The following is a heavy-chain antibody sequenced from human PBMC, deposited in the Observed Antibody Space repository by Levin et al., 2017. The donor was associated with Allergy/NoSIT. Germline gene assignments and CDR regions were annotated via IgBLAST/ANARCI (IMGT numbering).Heavy chain of an antibody. J-gene: IGHJ5*02. CDR2: IYYSGST. D-gene: IGHD4-17*01. CDR1: GGSISSSSYY. Sequence: SQTLSLTCTVSGGSISSSSYYWGWIRQPPGKGLEWIGSIYYSGSTYYNPSLKSRVTISVDTSKNQFSLKLSSVTAADTAVYYCARHLFHAVTPDPTRNWFDPWGQGTLVTVSS. V-gene: IGHV4-39*01. CDR3: ARHLFHAVTPDPTRNWFDP.